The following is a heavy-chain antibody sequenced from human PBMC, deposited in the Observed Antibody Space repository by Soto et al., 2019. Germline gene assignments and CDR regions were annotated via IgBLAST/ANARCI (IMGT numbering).Heavy chain of an antibody. CDR3: AKDLTASPRGMDV. D-gene: IGHD7-27*01. V-gene: IGHV3-64D*06. CDR1: GFTFSRYA. J-gene: IGHJ6*02. CDR2: INSKGGST. Sequence: GGSLRLSCSASGFTFSRYAMHWVRQAPGKGLEYVSGINSKGGSTYDADSVKGRFIISRDNSRNTLNLQVNSLRGEDTAVYYCAKDLTASPRGMDVWGQGTTVTVSS.